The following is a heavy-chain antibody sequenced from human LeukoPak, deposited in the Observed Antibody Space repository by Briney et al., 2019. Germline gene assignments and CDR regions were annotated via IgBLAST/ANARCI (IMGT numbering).Heavy chain of an antibody. D-gene: IGHD2-2*02. Sequence: GGSLRLSCAASGFTFSSYAMHWVRQAPGKGLEWVAVISYDGSNKYYADSVKGRFTISRGNSKNTLYLQMNSLRAEDTAVYYCAKEYTFHYSRIDYWGQGTLVTVSS. J-gene: IGHJ4*02. CDR2: ISYDGSNK. CDR3: AKEYTFHYSRIDY. V-gene: IGHV3-30*04. CDR1: GFTFSSYA.